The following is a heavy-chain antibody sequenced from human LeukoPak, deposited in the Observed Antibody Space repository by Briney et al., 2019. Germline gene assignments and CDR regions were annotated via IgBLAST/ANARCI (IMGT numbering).Heavy chain of an antibody. J-gene: IGHJ6*04. CDR1: GFTFSSYG. Sequence: GGSLRLSCAASGFTFSSYGMHWVRQAPGKGLEWVAVIWYDGSNKYYADSVKGRFTISRDNSKNTLYLQMNSLRAEDTAVYYGGREGYGAYPGMAVGGKGPTVTVSS. D-gene: IGHD4-17*01. V-gene: IGHV3-33*01. CDR2: IWYDGSNK. CDR3: GREGYGAYPGMAV.